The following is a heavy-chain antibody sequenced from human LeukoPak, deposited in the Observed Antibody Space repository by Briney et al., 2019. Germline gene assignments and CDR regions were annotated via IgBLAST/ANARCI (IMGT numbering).Heavy chain of an antibody. D-gene: IGHD3-22*01. CDR2: IYKSGST. J-gene: IGHJ4*02. CDR1: GGSISSYY. Sequence: SETLSLTCTVSGGSISSYYWSWIRQPPGKGLEWIGYIYKSGSTNYNPSLKGRVTISVDTSKNQFSLKLRSVTAADTAVYYCARVYYDSSYYFDYWGQGTLVTVSS. V-gene: IGHV4-59*01. CDR3: ARVYYDSSYYFDY.